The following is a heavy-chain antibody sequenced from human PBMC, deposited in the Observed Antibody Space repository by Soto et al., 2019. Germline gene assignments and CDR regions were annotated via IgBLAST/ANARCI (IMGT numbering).Heavy chain of an antibody. J-gene: IGHJ6*02. D-gene: IGHD6-13*01. V-gene: IGHV4-34*01. CDR3: ARGKRSSSSAGGMDV. CDR1: GGSFSGYY. Sequence: SETLSLTCAVYGGSFSGYYWSWIRQPPGKGLEWIGEINHSGSTNYNPSLKSRVTISVDTSKNQFSLKLSSVTAADTAVYYCARGKRSSSSAGGMDVWGQGTTVTVS. CDR2: INHSGST.